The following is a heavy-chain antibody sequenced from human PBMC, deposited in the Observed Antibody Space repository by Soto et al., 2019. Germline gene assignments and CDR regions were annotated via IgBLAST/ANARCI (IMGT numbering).Heavy chain of an antibody. D-gene: IGHD3-16*02. V-gene: IGHV3-23*01. CDR2: ISGSGSST. CDR1: GVTFTNYA. J-gene: IGHJ4*02. CDR3: ARVPPVANYHRSRYPDY. Sequence: GGSLRLSCAASGVTFTNYAMNWVRQAPGKGLEWVCDISGSGSSTFYADSVQGRFTISRDNSKNVWYMQMHSLRAEDTAIYYCARVPPVANYHRSRYPDYWGQGTLVTVSS.